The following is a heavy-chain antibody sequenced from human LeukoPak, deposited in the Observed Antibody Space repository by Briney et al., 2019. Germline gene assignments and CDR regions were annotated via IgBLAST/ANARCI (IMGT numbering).Heavy chain of an antibody. J-gene: IGHJ4*02. CDR3: ARDFGDSSGWYEFAY. D-gene: IGHD6-19*01. Sequence: SVTVSCTASGGTFSSYAISWVRQAPGQGLEWMGRIIPIFGTANYARKFQGRVTITADKSTSTAYMELSSLRSEDTAVYYCARDFGDSSGWYEFAYWGQGTLVTVSS. CDR1: GGTFSSYA. V-gene: IGHV1-69*06. CDR2: IIPIFGTA.